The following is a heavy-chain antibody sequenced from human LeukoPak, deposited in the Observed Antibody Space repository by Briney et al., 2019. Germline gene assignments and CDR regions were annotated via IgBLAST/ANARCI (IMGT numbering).Heavy chain of an antibody. J-gene: IGHJ6*04. Sequence: GGSLRLSCEASGFAFSSYEMNWVRQAPGKGLEWVSYISSSGSTIYYADSVKGRFTISRDNAKNSLYLQMNSLRAEDTAVYYCAELGITMIGGVWGKGTTVTISS. CDR1: GFAFSSYE. CDR3: AELGITMIGGV. V-gene: IGHV3-48*03. CDR2: ISSSGSTI. D-gene: IGHD3-10*02.